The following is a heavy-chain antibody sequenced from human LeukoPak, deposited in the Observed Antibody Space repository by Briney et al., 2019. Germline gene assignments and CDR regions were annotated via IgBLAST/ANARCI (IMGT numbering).Heavy chain of an antibody. CDR3: ARNSGWYGIS. CDR2: ISGSGGST. V-gene: IGHV3-23*01. Sequence: GGSLRLSCTVSGFTVSSNSMSWVRQAPGKGLEWVSAISGSGGSTYYADSVRGRFTISRDNYKNTLYLQLTSLSDDDTAVYFCARNSGWYGISWGQGTLVIVSS. J-gene: IGHJ4*02. CDR1: GFTVSSNS. D-gene: IGHD6-19*01.